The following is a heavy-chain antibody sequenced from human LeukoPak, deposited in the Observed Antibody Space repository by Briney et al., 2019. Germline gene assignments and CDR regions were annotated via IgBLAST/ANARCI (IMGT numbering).Heavy chain of an antibody. J-gene: IGHJ4*02. CDR1: GFTFSSYW. CDR3: ARGVGSGYYYVSSPFDY. CDR2: IKQDGSEK. D-gene: IGHD3-22*01. Sequence: GGSLRLSCAASGFTFSSYWMSWVRQAPGKGLEWVANIKQDGSEKYYVDSVKGRFTISRDNAKNSLYLQMNSLRAEVTALYYCARGVGSGYYYVSSPFDYWGQGTLVTVSS. V-gene: IGHV3-7*01.